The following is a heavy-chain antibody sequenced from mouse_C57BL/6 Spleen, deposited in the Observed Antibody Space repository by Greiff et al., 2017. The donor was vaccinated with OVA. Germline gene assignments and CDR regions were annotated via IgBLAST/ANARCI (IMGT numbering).Heavy chain of an antibody. V-gene: IGHV1-12*01. CDR3: ARVTTGVATDYAMDY. CDR2: IYPGNGDT. CDR1: AYTFISYN. Sequence: LQQSGAELVRLGASVKMSCKASAYTFISYNMHWVKQTPRQGLEWIGAIYPGNGDTSYNQKFKGKATLTVDKSSSTAYMQLSSLTSEDSAVYFCARVTTGVATDYAMDYWGQGTSVTVSS. D-gene: IGHD1-1*01. J-gene: IGHJ4*01.